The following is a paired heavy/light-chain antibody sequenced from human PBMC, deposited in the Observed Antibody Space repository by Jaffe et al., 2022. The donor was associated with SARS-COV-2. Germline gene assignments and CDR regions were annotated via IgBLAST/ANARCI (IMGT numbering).Light chain of an antibody. Sequence: VMTQSPATLPVSPGDSATLSCRASQSVSSNLAWYQQKLGQAPRLLIYGASTRATGIPDRFSGSGSGTEFTLTISSLQSEDFAVYYCQQYNKWSPKPFGQGTKVEIK. V-gene: IGKV3-15*01. CDR3: QQYNKWSPKP. J-gene: IGKJ1*01. CDR1: QSVSSN. CDR2: GAS.
Heavy chain of an antibody. CDR2: ISGSDGST. Sequence: EVQVLESGGDLVQPGGSLRLSCAAPGFTFSTYSMSWVRQSPEKGLEWISVISGSDGSTYYADSVKGRFTMSRDNSKSTVYLEMRTLRVEDTAVYYCAKLKWESRGWYFDEWGRGTLVTVSS. CDR1: GFTFSTYS. CDR3: AKLKWESRGWYFDE. J-gene: IGHJ4*02. V-gene: IGHV3-23*01. D-gene: IGHD6-19*01.